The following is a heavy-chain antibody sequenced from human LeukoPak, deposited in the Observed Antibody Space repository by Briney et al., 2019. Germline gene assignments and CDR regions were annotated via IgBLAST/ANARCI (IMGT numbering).Heavy chain of an antibody. J-gene: IGHJ4*02. CDR1: GYTFTSYA. V-gene: IGHV7-4-1*02. CDR2: INTNTGNP. Sequence: ASVKVSCKASGYTFTSYAMNWVRQAPGQGLEWMGWINTNTGNPTYAQGFTGRFVFSLDTSVSTAYLQINSLKAEDTAVYYCARDSSYYDYVWGSYRYRLDCWGQGTLVTVSS. D-gene: IGHD3-16*02. CDR3: ARDSSYYDYVWGSYRYRLDC.